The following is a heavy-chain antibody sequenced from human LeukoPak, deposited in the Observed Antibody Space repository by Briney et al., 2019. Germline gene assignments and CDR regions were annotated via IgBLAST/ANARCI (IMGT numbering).Heavy chain of an antibody. Sequence: SETLSLTCAVYGGSFSGYYWSWIRQPPGKGLEWIGEINHSGSTNYNPSLKSRVTISVDTSKNQFSLKLSSVTAADTAVYYCARGGYSDFGYWGQGTLVTVSS. CDR2: INHSGST. D-gene: IGHD5-12*01. CDR3: ARGGYSDFGY. V-gene: IGHV4-34*01. J-gene: IGHJ4*02. CDR1: GGSFSGYY.